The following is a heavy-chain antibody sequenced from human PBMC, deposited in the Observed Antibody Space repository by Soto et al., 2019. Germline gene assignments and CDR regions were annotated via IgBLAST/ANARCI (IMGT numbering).Heavy chain of an antibody. CDR3: ARDYDSSGYFNY. D-gene: IGHD3-22*01. Sequence: SVKVSCKASGGTFSSYAISWVRQAPGQGLEWMGGIIPIFGTANYAQKFQGRVTITADKSTSTAYMELSSLRSEDTAVYYCARDYDSSGYFNYWCQGTLVTVSS. CDR2: IIPIFGTA. CDR1: GGTFSSYA. J-gene: IGHJ4*01. V-gene: IGHV1-69*06.